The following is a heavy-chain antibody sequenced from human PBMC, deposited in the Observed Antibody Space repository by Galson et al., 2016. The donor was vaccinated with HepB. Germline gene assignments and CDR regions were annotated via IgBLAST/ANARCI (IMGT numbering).Heavy chain of an antibody. V-gene: IGHV4-4*02. D-gene: IGHD6-6*01. CDR2: IYHNGTT. CDR3: AREEGGEDGIALRPYYYYGMDV. Sequence: SETLSLTCAVSGGPITSHTWWGWVRQPPGKGLEWIGDIYHNGTTNCNPSLKSRVTIPVDKSHNQFSLKLRSVTAADTAVYYCAREEGGEDGIALRPYYYYGMDVWGQGTTVTVSS. CDR1: GGPITSHTW. J-gene: IGHJ6*02.